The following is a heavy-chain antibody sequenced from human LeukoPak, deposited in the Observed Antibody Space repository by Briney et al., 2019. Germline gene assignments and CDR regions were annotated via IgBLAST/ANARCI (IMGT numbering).Heavy chain of an antibody. CDR2: IIPIFGTA. CDR3: ARVSTGITMVRGPILYYFDY. CDR1: GGTFSSYA. J-gene: IGHJ4*02. D-gene: IGHD3-10*01. V-gene: IGHV1-69*05. Sequence: SVKVSCKASGGTFSSYAISWVRQAPGQGLEWMGGIIPIFGTATYAQKFQGRVTITTDESTSTAYMELSSLRSEDTAVYYCARVSTGITMVRGPILYYFDYWGQGTLVTVSS.